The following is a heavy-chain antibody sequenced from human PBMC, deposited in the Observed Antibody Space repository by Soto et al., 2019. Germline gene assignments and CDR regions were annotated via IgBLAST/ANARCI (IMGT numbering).Heavy chain of an antibody. D-gene: IGHD3-16*02. CDR3: ANLDMITFGGVIGPSDEFDI. CDR1: GGTISVSNDH. J-gene: IGHJ3*02. V-gene: IGHV4-39*01. CDR2: FHKSGSI. Sequence: SETMSITCTVSGGTISVSNDHWGWIRQSPGQGLEWIGSFHKSGSIYHNPPFKSRATISVDTSKNQFSLKVNSVTAADTAVYYCANLDMITFGGVIGPSDEFDIWGQGTMVTV.